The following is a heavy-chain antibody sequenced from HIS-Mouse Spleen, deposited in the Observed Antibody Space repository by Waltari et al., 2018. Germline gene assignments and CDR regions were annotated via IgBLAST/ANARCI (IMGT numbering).Heavy chain of an antibody. D-gene: IGHD6-19*01. CDR1: GFSLSTSGMC. J-gene: IGHJ4*02. Sequence: QVTLRESGPALVKPTQTLTLTCTFSGFSLSTSGMCVSWIRQPPGKALEWLARIDWDDDKYYSKSLKTRLTISGDTSKNQVVLTMTNRDPLDTATYYCARIAEGYTSGWYAFDYWGQGTLVTVSS. V-gene: IGHV2-70*15. CDR2: IDWDDDK. CDR3: ARIAEGYTSGWYAFDY.